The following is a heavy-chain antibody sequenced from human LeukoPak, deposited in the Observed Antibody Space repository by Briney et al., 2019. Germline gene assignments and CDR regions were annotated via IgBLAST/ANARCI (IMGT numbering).Heavy chain of an antibody. D-gene: IGHD6-19*01. CDR3: ARDSQQWLVTYIDY. J-gene: IGHJ4*02. Sequence: GGSLRLSCAASGFTSSSYGMHWVRQAPGKGLEWVAVIWYDGSNKYYADSVKGRFTISRDNSKNTLYLQMNSLRAEDTAVYYCARDSQQWLVTYIDYWGQGTLVTVSS. CDR1: GFTSSSYG. CDR2: IWYDGSNK. V-gene: IGHV3-33*01.